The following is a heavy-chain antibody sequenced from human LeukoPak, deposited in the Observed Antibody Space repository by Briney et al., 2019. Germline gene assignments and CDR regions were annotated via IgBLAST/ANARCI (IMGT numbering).Heavy chain of an antibody. CDR1: GFTFSSHG. D-gene: IGHD2-2*01. CDR2: ISYEGSIK. V-gene: IGHV3-30*18. Sequence: QPGGSLRLSCAASGFTFSSHGMHWVRQAPGKGLEKVAVISYEGSIKYYADSVKGRFTISRDNSKNTLYLQMNSLRAEDTAVYYCAKCQGRVCSSTPHGMDVWGRGTTVTVSS. J-gene: IGHJ6*02. CDR3: AKCQGRVCSSTPHGMDV.